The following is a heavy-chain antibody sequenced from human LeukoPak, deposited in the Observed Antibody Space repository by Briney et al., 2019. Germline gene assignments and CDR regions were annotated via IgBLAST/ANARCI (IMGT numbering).Heavy chain of an antibody. V-gene: IGHV1-2*02. Sequence: ASVKVSCKASGYTFTGCYMHWVRQAPGQGLEWMGWINPNSGGTNYAQKFQGRVTMTRDTSISTAYMELSRLRSDDTAVYYCARADSGHYYYGMDVWGQGTTVTVSS. CDR1: GYTFTGCY. D-gene: IGHD1-26*01. CDR2: INPNSGGT. J-gene: IGHJ6*02. CDR3: ARADSGHYYYGMDV.